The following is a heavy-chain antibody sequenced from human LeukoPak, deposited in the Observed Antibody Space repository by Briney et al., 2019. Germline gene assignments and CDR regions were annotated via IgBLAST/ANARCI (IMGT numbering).Heavy chain of an antibody. V-gene: IGHV3-21*01. CDR1: GFTFSSYS. CDR2: ISSSSSYI. J-gene: IGHJ4*02. D-gene: IGHD6-13*01. Sequence: PGGSLTLSWAASGFTFSSYSMNWVRQAPGKGLEWVSSISSSSSYIYYADSVKGRFTISRDNAKNSLYLQMNSLRAEDTAVYYCARAGTDDSSWSLDWWGQGTLVTVSS. CDR3: ARAGTDDSSWSLDW.